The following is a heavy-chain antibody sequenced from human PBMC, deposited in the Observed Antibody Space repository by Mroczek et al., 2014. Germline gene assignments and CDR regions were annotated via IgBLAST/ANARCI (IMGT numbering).Heavy chain of an antibody. D-gene: IGHD2-15*01. V-gene: IGHV4-31*03. CDR3: ARGHGGAANLGGAFDI. CDR1: GGSISSGGYY. J-gene: IGHJ3*02. Sequence: QVQLQESGPGLVKPSQTLSLTCTVSGGSISSGGYYWSWIRQHPGKGLEWIGYIYYSGSTYYNPSLKSRVTISVDTSKNQFSLKLSSVTAADTAVYYCARGHGGAANLGGAFDIWGQGTMVTVSS. CDR2: IYYSGST.